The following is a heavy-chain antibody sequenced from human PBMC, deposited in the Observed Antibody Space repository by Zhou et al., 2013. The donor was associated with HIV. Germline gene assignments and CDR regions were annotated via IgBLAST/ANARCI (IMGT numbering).Heavy chain of an antibody. J-gene: IGHJ3*01. CDR2: IIPIFGTA. V-gene: IGHV1-69*12. D-gene: IGHD3-10*01. CDR3: ARDRSAFGKLGDAYDV. CDR1: GGTFSSYA. Sequence: QVQLVQSGAEVKKPGSSVKVSCKASGGTFSSYAISWVRQAPGQGLEWMGGIIPIFGTANYAQKFQGRVTITADESTSTAYMELTNLTSDDTAVYYCARDRSAFGKLGDAYDVWGQGTLVTVSS.